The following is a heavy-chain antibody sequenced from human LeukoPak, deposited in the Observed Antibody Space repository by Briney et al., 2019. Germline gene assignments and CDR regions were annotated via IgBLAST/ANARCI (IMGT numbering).Heavy chain of an antibody. D-gene: IGHD3-10*01. J-gene: IGHJ4*02. CDR1: GFTFSSHP. CDR2: IRGSGDST. CDR3: AKVAKYYYGSETYYFFEH. V-gene: IGHV3-23*01. Sequence: PGGSLSLSCAASGFTFSSHPMSWVRLAPGKGLEWVSSIRGSGDSTYYADSVKGRFTISRDNAKNSLYLQMNSLRVEDTAVYYCAKVAKYYYGSETYYFFEHWGQGTPVTASS.